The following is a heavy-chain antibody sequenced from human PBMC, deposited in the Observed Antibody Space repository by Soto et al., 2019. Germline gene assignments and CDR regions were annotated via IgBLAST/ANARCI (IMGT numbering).Heavy chain of an antibody. CDR2: ISWNSGSI. CDR3: AKDGSGSSFYFGWFDP. D-gene: IGHD3-10*01. V-gene: IGHV3-9*01. Sequence: GGSLRLSCAASGFTFDDYAMHWVRQAPGKGLEWVSGISWNSGSIGYADSVKGRFTISRDNAKNSLYLQMNSLRAEDTALYYCAKDGSGSSFYFGWFDPWGQGTLVTVSS. J-gene: IGHJ5*02. CDR1: GFTFDDYA.